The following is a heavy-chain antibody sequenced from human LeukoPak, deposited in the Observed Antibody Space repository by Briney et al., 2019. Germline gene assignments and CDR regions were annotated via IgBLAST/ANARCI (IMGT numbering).Heavy chain of an antibody. D-gene: IGHD1-26*01. V-gene: IGHV3-30-3*01. CDR2: ISYDGSNK. J-gene: IGHJ1*01. CDR3: ARDRVSGSTDAEYFQH. CDR1: GFTFSSYA. Sequence: GGSLRLSCAASGFTFSSYAMHWVRQAPGKGLEWVAVISYDGSNKYYADSVKGRFTISRDNSENTLYLQMNSLRAEDTAVYYCARDRVSGSTDAEYFQHWGQGTLVTVSS.